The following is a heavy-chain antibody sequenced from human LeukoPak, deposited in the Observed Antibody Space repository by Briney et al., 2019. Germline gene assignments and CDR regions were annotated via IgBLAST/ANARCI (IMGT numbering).Heavy chain of an antibody. V-gene: IGHV1-2*02. J-gene: IGHJ4*02. CDR2: INPNSGGT. CDR1: GYTFTGYY. Sequence: ASVKVSCKASGYTFTGYYMHWVRQAPGQGLEWMGWINPNSGGTNYAQKFQGRVTMTRDTSISTAYMELSRLTSDDTAVYYCARAGSSRRWVNDYWGQGTLVTVSS. D-gene: IGHD6-13*01. CDR3: ARAGSSRRWVNDY.